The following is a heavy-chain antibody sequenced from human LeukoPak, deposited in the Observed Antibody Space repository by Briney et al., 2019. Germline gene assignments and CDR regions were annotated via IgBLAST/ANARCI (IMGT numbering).Heavy chain of an antibody. CDR3: ARVVAAAGNNWFDP. V-gene: IGHV4-59*12. D-gene: IGHD6-13*01. CDR1: GGSISSYY. Sequence: SETLSLTCTVSGGSISSYYWSWIRQPPGKGLEWIAYIHDSGSTYNNPSLKTRLSISIDTSKNQFSLKLNSVTAADTAVYYCARVVAAAGNNWFDPWGQGTLVTVSS. J-gene: IGHJ5*02. CDR2: IHDSGST.